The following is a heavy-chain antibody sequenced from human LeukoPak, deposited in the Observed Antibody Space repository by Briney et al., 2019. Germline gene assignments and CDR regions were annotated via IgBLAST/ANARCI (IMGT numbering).Heavy chain of an antibody. J-gene: IGHJ4*02. CDR2: GDYSGGT. CDR1: GDSFTSVTDY. Sequence: SETLSLTCTVSGDSFTSVTDYWAWIRQPPGKGLEWIASGDYSGGTYYNPSLESRVAISADMSKNQISLKLTSVTAADTAVYYCARDGVSGSYFDYWGQGTLVTVSS. V-gene: IGHV4-39*07. D-gene: IGHD1-26*01. CDR3: ARDGVSGSYFDY.